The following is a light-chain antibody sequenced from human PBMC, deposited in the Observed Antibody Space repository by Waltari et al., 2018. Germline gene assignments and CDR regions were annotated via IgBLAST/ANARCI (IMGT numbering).Light chain of an antibody. Sequence: QSALTQPRSVSGSPGQSVTVSCTGNSSHIGDYDCVSRYPHHPGKAPKLLIYDVSKRPSGVPDRFSASKSGNTASLTISGRQAEDEADYYCYSYAGSHEFGGGTKLTVL. CDR3: YSYAGSHE. CDR2: DVS. CDR1: SSHIGDYDC. J-gene: IGLJ2*01. V-gene: IGLV2-11*01.